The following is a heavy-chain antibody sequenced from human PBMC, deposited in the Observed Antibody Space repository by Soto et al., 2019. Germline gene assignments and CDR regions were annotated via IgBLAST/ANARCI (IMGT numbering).Heavy chain of an antibody. CDR3: ATLSGDFWSGYSSAWFDP. J-gene: IGHJ5*02. D-gene: IGHD3-3*01. CDR2: IYYSGFT. Sequence: PSETLSLTCSFSGDSVTSHYLTWIRQSPEKGLEWIGYIYYSGFTHYNPSLKSRVTISVDTSKNQFSLKLSSVTAADTAVYYCATLSGDFWSGYSSAWFDPWGQGTLVTVSS. V-gene: IGHV4-59*02. CDR1: GDSVTSHY.